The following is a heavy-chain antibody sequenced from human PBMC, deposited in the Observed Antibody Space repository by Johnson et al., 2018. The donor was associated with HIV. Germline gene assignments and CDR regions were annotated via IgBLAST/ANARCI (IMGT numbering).Heavy chain of an antibody. D-gene: IGHD3-22*01. CDR1: GFTFDDYA. CDR3: ARDSKARFPTITMIDAFDI. V-gene: IGHV3-9*01. CDR2: ISWNSGSI. J-gene: IGHJ3*02. Sequence: VQLVESGGGLVQPGRSLRLSCAASGFTFDDYAMHWVRQAPGKGLEWVSGISWNSGSIGYADSVKGRFTISRDNAKNSLYLQMNSLRAEDTAVYYCARDSKARFPTITMIDAFDIWGQGTMVTVSS.